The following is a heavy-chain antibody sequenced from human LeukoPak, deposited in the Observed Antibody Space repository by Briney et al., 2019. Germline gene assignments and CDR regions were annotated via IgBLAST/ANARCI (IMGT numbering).Heavy chain of an antibody. CDR1: GFTFSSHG. D-gene: IGHD3-22*01. V-gene: IGHV3-30*02. CDR2: IRYDGSNK. CDR3: ARSYYESSGYPPTSFDY. Sequence: PGGSLRLSCAASGFTFSSHGMHWVRQAPGKGLEWVAFIRYDGSNKYYADSVKGRFTISRDNSKNTLYLQMNSLRAEDTALYNCARSYYESSGYPPTSFDYWGQGTLVTVSS. J-gene: IGHJ4*02.